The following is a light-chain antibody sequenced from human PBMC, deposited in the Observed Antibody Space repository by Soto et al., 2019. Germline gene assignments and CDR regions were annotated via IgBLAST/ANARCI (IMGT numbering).Light chain of an antibody. CDR2: GAF. J-gene: IGKJ4*01. CDR1: QSVSSN. V-gene: IGKV3-15*01. CDR3: QQYKNWPPLT. Sequence: EIVMTQSPATQSVSPGERATLSCRASQSVSSNLAWYQQKPGQAPRLLIYGAFTRATGIPARFSGSGSGTEFILTISSLQSEDFAVYYCQQYKNWPPLTFGGGTKVEIK.